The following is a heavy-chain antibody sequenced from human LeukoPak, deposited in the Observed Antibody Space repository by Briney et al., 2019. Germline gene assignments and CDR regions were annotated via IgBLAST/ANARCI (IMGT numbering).Heavy chain of an antibody. CDR3: ARDLDPYGSGSSFDY. Sequence: QSGGSLRLSCAASGFTFSSNYMSWVRQAPGKGLEWVSVIYSGGSTYYADSVKGRFTISRDNSKNTLYLQMNSLRAEDTAVYYCARDLDPYGSGSSFDYWGQGTLVTVSS. V-gene: IGHV3-66*01. D-gene: IGHD3-10*01. CDR1: GFTFSSNY. CDR2: IYSGGST. J-gene: IGHJ4*02.